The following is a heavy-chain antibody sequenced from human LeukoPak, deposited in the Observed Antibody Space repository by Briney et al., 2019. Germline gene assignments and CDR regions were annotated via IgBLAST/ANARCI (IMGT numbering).Heavy chain of an antibody. J-gene: IGHJ6*02. D-gene: IGHD2-2*01. V-gene: IGHV3-30-3*01. Sequence: GGSLRLSCAASGFTFSSYAMHWVRQAPGKGLEWVAVISYDGSNKYYADSVKGRFTISRDNSKNTLYLQMNSLRAEDTAVYYCARDLDCSSTCCYGRYYGMDVWGQGTTVAVSS. CDR1: GFTFSSYA. CDR2: ISYDGSNK. CDR3: ARDLDCSSTCCYGRYYGMDV.